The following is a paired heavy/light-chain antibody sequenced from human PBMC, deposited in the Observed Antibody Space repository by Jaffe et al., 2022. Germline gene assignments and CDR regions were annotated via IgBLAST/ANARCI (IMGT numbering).Light chain of an antibody. CDR2: WAS. J-gene: IGKJ3*01. V-gene: IGKV4-1*01. CDR1: QSVLYSSNNKNY. CDR3: HQYYSIPFT. Sequence: DIVMTQSPDSLAVSLGERATINCKSSQSVLYSSNNKNYLAWYQQKPGQPPKLLIYWASTRESGVPDRFSGSGSGTDFTLTISSLQAEDVAVYYCHQYYSIPFTFGPGTKVDIK.
Heavy chain of an antibody. CDR2: MHPNIDNT. Sequence: QVQLVQSGAEVKKPGASVKVSCKASGYTFTSYDINWVRQATGQGLEWMGWMHPNIDNTDYAQKFQGRVTMTRDTSISTAYMELSSLRSEDTAVYYCARGRKYCSGGTCTAGKYYFDYWGQGTLVTVSS. D-gene: IGHD2-15*01. J-gene: IGHJ4*02. CDR1: GYTFTSYD. V-gene: IGHV1-8*01. CDR3: ARGRKYCSGGTCTAGKYYFDY.